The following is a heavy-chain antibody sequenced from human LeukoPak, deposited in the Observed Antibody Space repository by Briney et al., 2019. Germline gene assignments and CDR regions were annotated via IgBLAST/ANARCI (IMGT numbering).Heavy chain of an antibody. D-gene: IGHD6-13*01. CDR3: ARVEIAGAGDFWYFNL. CDR2: IRSTSSNT. V-gene: IGHV3-21*01. CDR1: GFSFSNYG. Sequence: GGSLRLSCAASGFSFSNYGMTWVRQAPGKGLEWVSSIRSTSSNTYYADSVRGRFTTSRDNAKNSLYLQMNSLRAEDTAVYYCARVEIAGAGDFWYFNLWGRGTQVTFSS. J-gene: IGHJ2*01.